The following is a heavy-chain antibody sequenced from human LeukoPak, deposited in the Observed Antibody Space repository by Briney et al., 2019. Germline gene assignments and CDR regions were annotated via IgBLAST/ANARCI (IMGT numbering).Heavy chain of an antibody. V-gene: IGHV5-51*01. J-gene: IGHJ4*02. D-gene: IGHD6-19*01. CDR1: GYTFTSYG. CDR3: ARLGAGFHRTRSGWSYFDY. CDR2: IYPGDSDT. Sequence: KVSCKASGYTFTSYGISWVRQMPGKGLEWMGIIYPGDSDTRYSPSFQGKVTISADKSISTAYLQWSSLKASDTAMYYCARLGAGFHRTRSGWSYFDYWGQGTLVSVSS.